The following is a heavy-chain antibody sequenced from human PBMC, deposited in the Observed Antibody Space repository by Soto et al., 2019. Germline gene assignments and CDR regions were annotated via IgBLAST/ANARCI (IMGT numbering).Heavy chain of an antibody. J-gene: IGHJ6*02. CDR2: IYPGDSDT. CDR1: GYSFTNYW. D-gene: IGHD6-13*01. V-gene: IGHV5-51*01. CDR3: ARTASAGKYYYGMDV. Sequence: EVQLVQSEAEVKKPGESLKISCKGSGYSFTNYWIGWVRQMPGKGLECMGIIYPGDSDTRYSPSFQGQVTISADKSISTAYLQWSSLKASDTAMYYCARTASAGKYYYGMDVWGQGTTVTVSS.